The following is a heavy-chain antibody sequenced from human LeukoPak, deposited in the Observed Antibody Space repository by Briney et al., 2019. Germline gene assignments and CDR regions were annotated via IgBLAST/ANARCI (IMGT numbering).Heavy chain of an antibody. CDR1: GGTFSSYA. Sequence: SVKVSCKASGGTFSSYAISRVRQAPGQGLEWMGGIIPIFGTANYAQKSQGRVTITTDESTSTAYMELSSLRSEDTAVYYCARDRDGYSPYFDYWGQGTLVTVSS. CDR2: IIPIFGTA. J-gene: IGHJ4*02. CDR3: ARDRDGYSPYFDY. D-gene: IGHD5-24*01. V-gene: IGHV1-69*05.